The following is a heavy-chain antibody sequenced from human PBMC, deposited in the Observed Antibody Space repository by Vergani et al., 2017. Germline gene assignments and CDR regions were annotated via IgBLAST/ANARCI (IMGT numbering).Heavy chain of an antibody. CDR3: ARVLRSNDAFDI. V-gene: IGHV3-53*01. CDR2: IYSGGST. Sequence: EVQLVESGGGLIQPGGSLRLSCAASGFTVSSNYMSWVRQAPGKGLEWVLVIYSGGSTYYADSVKGRFTISRDNSENTLYLQMNSLRAEDTAVYYCARVLRSNDAFDIWGQGTMVTVSS. CDR1: GFTVSSNY. J-gene: IGHJ3*02.